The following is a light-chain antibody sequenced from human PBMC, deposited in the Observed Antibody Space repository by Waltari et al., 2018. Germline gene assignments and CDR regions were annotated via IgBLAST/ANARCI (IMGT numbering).Light chain of an antibody. V-gene: IGLV2-23*02. CDR3: CSYAGRDTLV. Sequence: QSALTQPASVSGSPGQSITISCTGPSSDVGSYNLASWYHQFPSKAPKLMIYEVSKRPSGVSNRFSASKSGNTASLTISGLQAEDEADYYCCSYAGRDTLVFGGGTKLTVL. CDR2: EVS. J-gene: IGLJ2*01. CDR1: SSDVGSYNL.